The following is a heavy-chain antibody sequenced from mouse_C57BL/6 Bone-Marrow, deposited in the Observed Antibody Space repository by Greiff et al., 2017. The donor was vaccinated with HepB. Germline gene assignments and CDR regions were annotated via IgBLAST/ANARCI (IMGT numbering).Heavy chain of an antibody. CDR3: ARYGKGEYYYAMDY. J-gene: IGHJ4*01. CDR1: GYTFTSYG. D-gene: IGHD2-1*01. CDR2: IYPRSGNT. V-gene: IGHV1-81*01. Sequence: LVESGAELARPGASVKLSCKASGYTFTSYGISWVKQRTGQGLEWIGEIYPRSGNTYYNEKFKGKATLTADKSSSTAYMELRSLTSEDSAVYFCARYGKGEYYYAMDYWGQGTSVTVSS.